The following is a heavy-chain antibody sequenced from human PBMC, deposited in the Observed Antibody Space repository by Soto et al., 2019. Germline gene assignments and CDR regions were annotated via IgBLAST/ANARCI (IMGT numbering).Heavy chain of an antibody. CDR1: GGTFSSYA. D-gene: IGHD2-15*01. V-gene: IGHV1-69*06. CDR2: IIPIFGTA. J-gene: IGHJ6*02. CDR3: ARDSLGGYYYYGMDV. Sequence: GASVKVSCKASGGTFSSYAISWVRQAPGQGLEWMGGIIPIFGTANYAQKFQGRVTITADKSTSTAYMELSSLRSEDTAVYYCARDSLGGYYYYGMDVWGQGTTVTVSS.